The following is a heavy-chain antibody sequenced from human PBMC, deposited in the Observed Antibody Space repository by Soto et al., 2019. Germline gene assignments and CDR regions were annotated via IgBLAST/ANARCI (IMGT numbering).Heavy chain of an antibody. Sequence: EVQLLESGGGLVQPGGSLRLSCAASGFTFSSYAMSWVRQAPGKGLEWVSAISGSGGSTYYADSVKGRFTISRDNSKNTLYLQMNSLRAEDTAVYYCAKDSASYPGIAVADFHSECCDYWGQGTLVTVSS. J-gene: IGHJ4*02. D-gene: IGHD6-19*01. CDR2: ISGSGGST. CDR1: GFTFSSYA. CDR3: AKDSASYPGIAVADFHSECCDY. V-gene: IGHV3-23*01.